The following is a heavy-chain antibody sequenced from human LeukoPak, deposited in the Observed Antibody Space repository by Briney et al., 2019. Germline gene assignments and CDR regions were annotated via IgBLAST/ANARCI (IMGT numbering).Heavy chain of an antibody. J-gene: IGHJ5*02. D-gene: IGHD6-13*01. V-gene: IGHV5-51*01. CDR1: GYSFTSYW. CDR3: ARQRRGSSWNYNWFDP. CDR2: IYPGDSDT. Sequence: GESLKISCKGSGYSFTSYWIGCVRQMPGKGLEWMGVIYPGDSDTRYSPSFQGQVTISADKSISTAYLQWSSLKASDTAMYYCARQRRGSSWNYNWFDPWGQGTLVTVSS.